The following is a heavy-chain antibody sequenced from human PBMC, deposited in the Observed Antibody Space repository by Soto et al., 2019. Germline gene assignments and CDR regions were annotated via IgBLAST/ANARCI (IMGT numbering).Heavy chain of an antibody. CDR1: GFSLSNTRMG. V-gene: IGHV2-26*01. Sequence: QVTLKESGPVLVKPTETITLTCTVSGFSLSNTRMGVSWIRQPPGKALEWLAHIFSNDEKSYSTSLKSRLTISKDTSKSQVVLTMTNMDPVDTATYYCARMWDRSEHYYYYGMDVWGQGTTVTVSS. J-gene: IGHJ6*02. D-gene: IGHD1-26*01. CDR3: ARMWDRSEHYYYYGMDV. CDR2: IFSNDEK.